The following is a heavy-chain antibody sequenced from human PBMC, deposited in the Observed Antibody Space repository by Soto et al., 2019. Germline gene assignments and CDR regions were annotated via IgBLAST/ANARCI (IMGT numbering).Heavy chain of an antibody. D-gene: IGHD2-2*01. CDR1: GGSIISGGYS. Sequence: SETLSLTCAVSGGSIISGGYSWSLIRQPPGKGLEWIGYIYHSGSTYYNPSLKSRVTISVDRSKNQFSLKLSSVTAADTAVYYCARVPDRWGQRTLVTVSS. V-gene: IGHV4-30-2*01. CDR2: IYHSGST. J-gene: IGHJ5*02. CDR3: ARVPDR.